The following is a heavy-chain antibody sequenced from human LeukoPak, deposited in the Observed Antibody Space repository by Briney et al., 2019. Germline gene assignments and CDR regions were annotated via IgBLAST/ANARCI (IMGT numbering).Heavy chain of an antibody. D-gene: IGHD6-6*01. CDR3: ARDLDSSSSNDWFDP. CDR2: ISSSSSYI. Sequence: PGGSLRLSCAASGFTFSSYSMNWVRQAPGKGLQWVSSISSSSSYIYYADSVKGRFTISRDNAKNSLYLQMNSLRAEDTAVYYCARDLDSSSSNDWFDPWGQGTQVTVSS. V-gene: IGHV3-21*01. CDR1: GFTFSSYS. J-gene: IGHJ5*02.